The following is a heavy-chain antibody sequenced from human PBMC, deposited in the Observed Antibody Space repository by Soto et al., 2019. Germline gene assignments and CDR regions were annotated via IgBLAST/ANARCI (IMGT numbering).Heavy chain of an antibody. CDR1: GFTFSDHY. CDR2: TRNKANSYTT. J-gene: IGHJ6*02. CDR3: ARGGARYYYYDGMDV. Sequence: EVQLVESGGGLVQPGGSLRLSCAASGFTFSDHYMDWVRQAPGKGLEWVGRTRNKANSYTTEYAASVKGRFTISRDDSKNSLDLQMNSLKTEDTAVYYCARGGARYYYYDGMDVWGQGTTVTVSS. D-gene: IGHD3-16*01. V-gene: IGHV3-72*01.